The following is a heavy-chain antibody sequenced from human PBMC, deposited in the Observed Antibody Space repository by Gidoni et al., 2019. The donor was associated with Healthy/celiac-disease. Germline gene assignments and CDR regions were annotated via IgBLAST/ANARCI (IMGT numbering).Heavy chain of an antibody. D-gene: IGHD3-9*01. Sequence: WIRQPPGKGLEWIGSIYYSGSTYYNPSLKSRVTISVDTSKNQFSLKLSSVTAADTAVYYCASLVAPYYYYGMDVWGQGTTVTVSS. V-gene: IGHV4-39*01. CDR3: ASLVAPYYYYGMDV. CDR2: IYYSGST. J-gene: IGHJ6*02.